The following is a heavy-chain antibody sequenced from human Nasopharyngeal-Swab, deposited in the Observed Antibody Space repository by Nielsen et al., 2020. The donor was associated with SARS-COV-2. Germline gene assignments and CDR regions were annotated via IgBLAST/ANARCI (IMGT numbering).Heavy chain of an antibody. CDR2: IYPDDSDT. CDR3: ETSIGTFDY. Sequence: KVSCKGSGYSFTSYWIAWVRQMPGKGLEWMGIIYPDDSDTRYSPSFQGHVTMSADKSISTAYLQWRSLKASDTATFYCETSIGTFDYWGQGTLVSVSS. D-gene: IGHD1-7*01. V-gene: IGHV5-51*01. J-gene: IGHJ4*02. CDR1: GYSFTSYW.